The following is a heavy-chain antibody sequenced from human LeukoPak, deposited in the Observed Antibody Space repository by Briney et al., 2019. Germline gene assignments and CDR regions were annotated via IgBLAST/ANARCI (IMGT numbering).Heavy chain of an antibody. Sequence: GGSLRLSCAASGFTFDDYGMSWVRHAPGKGLEWVSGISWNSGSIGYADSVKGRFTISRDNAKNSLYLQMNSLRAEDMALYYCAKGRYYYDSSGWLDAFDIWGQGTMVTVSS. J-gene: IGHJ3*02. CDR2: ISWNSGSI. CDR1: GFTFDDYG. CDR3: AKGRYYYDSSGWLDAFDI. V-gene: IGHV3-9*03. D-gene: IGHD3-22*01.